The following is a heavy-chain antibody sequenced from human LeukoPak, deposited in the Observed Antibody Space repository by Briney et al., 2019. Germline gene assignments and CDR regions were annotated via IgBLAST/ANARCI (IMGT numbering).Heavy chain of an antibody. V-gene: IGHV1-69*01. CDR3: ARGELEVVPAAHYYYYGMDV. Sequence: SVKVSCKASGGTFSSYAISWVRQAPGQGLEWMGGIIPIFGTANYAQKFQGRVTITADESTSTAYMELSSLRSEDTAVYYYARGELEVVPAAHYYYYGMDVWGKGTTVTVSS. D-gene: IGHD2-2*01. CDR1: GGTFSSYA. J-gene: IGHJ6*04. CDR2: IIPIFGTA.